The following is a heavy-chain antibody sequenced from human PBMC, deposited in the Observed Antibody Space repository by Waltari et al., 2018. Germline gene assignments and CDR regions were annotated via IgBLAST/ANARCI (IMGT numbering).Heavy chain of an antibody. J-gene: IGHJ4*02. CDR1: GYTFTGYY. D-gene: IGHD2-15*01. CDR2: IYPNSGGT. Sequence: QVQLVQSGAEVKEPGASVKVSCKTSGYTFTGYYIHWVRQAPGQGLEWMGRIYPNSGGTNYAKKFQGRVTLTRDTSINTAYMELSSLRSDDTAVYYCAIFAVAANFDYWGQGTLVTVSS. V-gene: IGHV1-2*06. CDR3: AIFAVAANFDY.